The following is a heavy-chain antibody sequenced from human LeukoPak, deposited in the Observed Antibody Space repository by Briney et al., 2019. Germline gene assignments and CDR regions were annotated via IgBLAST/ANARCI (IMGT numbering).Heavy chain of an antibody. CDR2: IWYDGSNK. CDR3: AKGPGGGGSIVDV. CDR1: GFTFSSNG. V-gene: IGHV3-33*06. D-gene: IGHD2-15*01. Sequence: KSGRSLRLSCAASGFTFSSNGMHWVRKAPGKGLEWVAVIWYDGSNKYYADSAKGGFTISRDNSKNTLYLQMSSLRAEDTAVYYCAKGPGGGGSIVDVWGKGTTVTVSS. J-gene: IGHJ6*04.